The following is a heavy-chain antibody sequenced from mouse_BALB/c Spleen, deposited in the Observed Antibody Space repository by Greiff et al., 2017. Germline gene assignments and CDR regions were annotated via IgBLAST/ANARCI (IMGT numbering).Heavy chain of an antibody. CDR2: ISSGGGST. CDR1: GFAFSSYD. J-gene: IGHJ2*01. CDR3: ARFDYGFDY. Sequence: EVQLVESGGGLVKPGGSLKLSCAASGFAFSSYDMSWVRQTPEKRLEWVAYISSGGGSTYYPDTVKGRFTISRDNAKNTLYLQMSSLKSEDTAMYYCARFDYGFDYWGQGTTLTVAS. D-gene: IGHD2-4*01. V-gene: IGHV5-12-1*01.